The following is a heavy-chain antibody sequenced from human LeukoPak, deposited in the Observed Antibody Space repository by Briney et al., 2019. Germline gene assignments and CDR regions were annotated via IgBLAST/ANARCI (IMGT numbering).Heavy chain of an antibody. V-gene: IGHV4-61*02. J-gene: IGHJ5*02. D-gene: IGHD2-15*01. CDR1: GGSISSGSYY. CDR2: IYTSGST. Sequence: SQTLSLNCTVSGGSISSGSYYWSWIRQPAGKGLEWIGRIYTSGSTNYNPSLKSRVTISVDTSKNQFSLKLSSVTAADTAVYYCAREGYCSGGSCYLWFDPWGQGTLVTVSS. CDR3: AREGYCSGGSCYLWFDP.